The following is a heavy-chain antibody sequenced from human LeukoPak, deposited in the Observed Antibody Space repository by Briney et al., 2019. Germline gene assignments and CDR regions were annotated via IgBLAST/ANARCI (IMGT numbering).Heavy chain of an antibody. V-gene: IGHV3-21*01. J-gene: IGHJ4*02. D-gene: IGHD3-9*01. CDR3: ARDGSYYDILTGYYNY. Sequence: GGSLRLSCAASGFTFSNYSMNWVRQAPGKGLEWVSSISSSSIYIYYADSLKGRFTISRDNAKNSLSLQMNSLRAEDTAVYYCARDGSYYDILTGYYNYWGQGTLVTVSS. CDR1: GFTFSNYS. CDR2: ISSSSIYI.